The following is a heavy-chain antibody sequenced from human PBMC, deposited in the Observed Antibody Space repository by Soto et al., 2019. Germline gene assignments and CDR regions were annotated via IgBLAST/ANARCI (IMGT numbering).Heavy chain of an antibody. Sequence: GGSLRLSCAASGFTFSSYWMHWVRQAPGKGLVWVSRINSDGSSTSYADSVKGRFTISRDNAKNTLYLQMNSLRAEDTAVYYCASSWQQNGMDVWGQGTTVNVSS. CDR1: GFTFSSYW. V-gene: IGHV3-74*01. CDR2: INSDGSST. J-gene: IGHJ6*02. D-gene: IGHD6-13*01. CDR3: ASSWQQNGMDV.